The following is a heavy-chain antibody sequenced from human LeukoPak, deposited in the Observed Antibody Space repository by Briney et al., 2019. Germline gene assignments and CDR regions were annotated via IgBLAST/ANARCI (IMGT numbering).Heavy chain of an antibody. V-gene: IGHV4-34*01. CDR1: GGSFSDYY. Sequence: SETLSLTCAVYGGSFSDYYWSWIRQLPGKGLEWIAEINHSGSTSHNPSLRSRVTISVDTSKNQFSPKLSSVTAADTAVYYCARDRAMGTFDYWGQGTLVTVSS. D-gene: IGHD5-18*01. CDR2: INHSGST. CDR3: ARDRAMGTFDY. J-gene: IGHJ4*02.